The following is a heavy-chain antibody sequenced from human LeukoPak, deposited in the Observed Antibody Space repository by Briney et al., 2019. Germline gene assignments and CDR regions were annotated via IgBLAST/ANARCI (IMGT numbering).Heavy chain of an antibody. V-gene: IGHV4-59*01. J-gene: IGHJ4*02. CDR2: IYYSGST. CDR3: AREDTAMALDY. CDR1: GGSISSYY. D-gene: IGHD5-18*01. Sequence: SETLSLTCTVSGGSISSYYWSWIRQPPGKGLEWIGYIYYSGSTNYTPSLKSRVTISVDTSKNQFSLKLSSVTAADTAVYYCAREDTAMALDYWGQGTLVTVSS.